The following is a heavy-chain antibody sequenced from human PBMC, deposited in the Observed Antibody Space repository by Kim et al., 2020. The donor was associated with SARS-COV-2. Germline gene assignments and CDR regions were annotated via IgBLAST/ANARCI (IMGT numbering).Heavy chain of an antibody. J-gene: IGHJ4*02. CDR3: TALPQ. Sequence: GGSLRLSCAVSGFSLNNAGMSWVRQAPGKGLEWVCRIKSKTDGGTIDYAATVKGRFTISRDESKNTLYLQMNSLKTEDTALYFCTALPQWGQGTVVTVS. V-gene: IGHV3-15*01. CDR1: GFSLNNAG. CDR2: IKSKTDGGTI.